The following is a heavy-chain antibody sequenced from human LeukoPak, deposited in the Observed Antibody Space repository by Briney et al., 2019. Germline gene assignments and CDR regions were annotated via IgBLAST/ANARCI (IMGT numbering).Heavy chain of an antibody. J-gene: IGHJ2*01. CDR2: IIPIFGTA. D-gene: IGHD3-10*01. CDR1: GGTFSSYA. Sequence: ASVKVSCKASGGTFSSYAISWVRQAPGQGLEWMGRIIPIFGTANYAQKFQGRVTITTDESTSTAYMELSSLRSEDTAVYHCARGNSMVRGHWYFDLWGRGTLVTVSS. CDR3: ARGNSMVRGHWYFDL. V-gene: IGHV1-69*05.